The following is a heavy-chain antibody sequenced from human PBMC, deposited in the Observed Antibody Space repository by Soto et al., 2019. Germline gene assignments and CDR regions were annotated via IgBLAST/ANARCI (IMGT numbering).Heavy chain of an antibody. Sequence: SETLALSCDVSGYSIANGSYLGWIRQTPGKGLEWIGSIHPNGRTYYNPSLKSRVTISLDTSNNAISLRLTSVTAADSAIYYCARTLLIVYTITPDDFDLWGRGTLVTVSS. CDR1: GYSIANGSY. CDR2: IHPNGRT. V-gene: IGHV4-38-2*01. D-gene: IGHD3-16*02. CDR3: ARTLLIVYTITPDDFDL. J-gene: IGHJ4*02.